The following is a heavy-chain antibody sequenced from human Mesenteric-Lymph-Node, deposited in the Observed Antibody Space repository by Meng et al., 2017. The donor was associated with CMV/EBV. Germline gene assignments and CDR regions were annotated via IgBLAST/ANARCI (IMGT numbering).Heavy chain of an antibody. Sequence: LSLTCAASGFTVSSNYMSWVRQAPGKGLEWVSVIYSGGSTYYADSVKGRFTISRDNSKNTLYLQMNSLRAEDTAVYYCAKGVVVVPAAHDAFDIWGQGTMVTVSS. CDR2: IYSGGST. CDR1: GFTVSSNY. CDR3: AKGVVVVPAAHDAFDI. V-gene: IGHV3-53*01. D-gene: IGHD2-2*01. J-gene: IGHJ3*02.